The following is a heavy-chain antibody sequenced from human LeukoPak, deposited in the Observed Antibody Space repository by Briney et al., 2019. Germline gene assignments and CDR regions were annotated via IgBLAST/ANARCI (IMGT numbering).Heavy chain of an antibody. CDR1: GGTFSSYA. CDR3: ARKRTTGAAPTFDY. J-gene: IGHJ4*02. CDR2: IIPIFGTA. D-gene: IGHD4-23*01. Sequence: ASVKVSCKASGGTFSSYAISWVRQAPGQGLEWMGGIIPIFGTANYAQKFQGRVTITADESTSTAYMELSSLRSEDTAVYYCARKRTTGAAPTFDYWGQGTLVTVSS. V-gene: IGHV1-69*01.